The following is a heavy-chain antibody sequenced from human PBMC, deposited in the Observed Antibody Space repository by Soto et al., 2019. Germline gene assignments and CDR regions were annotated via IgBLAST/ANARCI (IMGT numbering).Heavy chain of an antibody. J-gene: IGHJ4*02. CDR2: IYYTGST. CDR1: GGSISSGDYF. D-gene: IGHD3-3*01. CDR3: ARDDGYYRLYDY. V-gene: IGHV4-30-4*01. Sequence: QVRLQESGPGLVKPSQTLSLTCTVSGGSISSGDYFWSWVRQPPGKGLEWIGYIYYTGSTSYNPSLKSRITMSVDMSKNQFSLKVSSVTAADTAVYFCARDDGYYRLYDYWGQGTLVTVSS.